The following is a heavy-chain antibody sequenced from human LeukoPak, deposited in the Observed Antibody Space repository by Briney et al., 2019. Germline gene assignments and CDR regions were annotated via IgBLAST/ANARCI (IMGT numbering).Heavy chain of an antibody. J-gene: IGHJ3*02. D-gene: IGHD3-22*01. Sequence: ASVKVSCKASGYTFTSYDINRVRQATGQGLEWMGWMIPNRGNTGYAQKFQGRVTMTRNTSISTAYMELSSLRSEDTSVYYCARGLYFDSSGYYYDAFDIWGQGTMVTVSS. CDR1: GYTFTSYD. CDR3: ARGLYFDSSGYYYDAFDI. V-gene: IGHV1-8*01. CDR2: MIPNRGNT.